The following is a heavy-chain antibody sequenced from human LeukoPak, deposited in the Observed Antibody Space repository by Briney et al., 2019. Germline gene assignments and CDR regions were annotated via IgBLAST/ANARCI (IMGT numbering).Heavy chain of an antibody. D-gene: IGHD2-2*02. J-gene: IGHJ6*03. Sequence: ASVKVSCKVSGYTLTELSMHWVRQAPGKGLEWMGGFDPEDGETIYAQKFQGRVTMTEDTSTDTAYMELSSLRSEDTAVYYCATVRYCSSTSCYRDYYYYMGVWGKGTTVTVSS. CDR2: FDPEDGET. V-gene: IGHV1-24*01. CDR3: ATVRYCSSTSCYRDYYYYMGV. CDR1: GYTLTELS.